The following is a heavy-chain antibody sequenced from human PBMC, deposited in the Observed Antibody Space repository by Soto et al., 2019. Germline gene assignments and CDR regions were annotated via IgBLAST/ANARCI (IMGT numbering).Heavy chain of an antibody. V-gene: IGHV1-69*01. J-gene: IGHJ5*02. CDR1: GGTFSSYA. Sequence: QVQLVQSGAEVKKPGSSVKVSCKASGGTFSSYAISWVRKAPGKGLEWMGGIIPIFGTANYAQKFQGRVTITADESTSTAYMELSSLRSEDTAVYYCARDKSIAVAGTGWFDPWGQGTLVTVSS. D-gene: IGHD6-19*01. CDR2: IIPIFGTA. CDR3: ARDKSIAVAGTGWFDP.